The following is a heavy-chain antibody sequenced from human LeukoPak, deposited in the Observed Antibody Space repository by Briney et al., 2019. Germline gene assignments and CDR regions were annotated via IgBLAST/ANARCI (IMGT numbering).Heavy chain of an antibody. CDR1: GFTFSSYS. D-gene: IGHD3-22*01. J-gene: IGHJ3*02. V-gene: IGHV3-48*01. CDR3: ARWSYYDSSGHINDAFDI. CDR2: ISSSSSTI. Sequence: HPGGSLRLSCAASGFTFSSYSMTWVRQAPGKGLEWVSYISSSSSTIYYADSVKGRFTISRDNAKNSLYLQMNSLRAEDTAVYYCARWSYYDSSGHINDAFDIWAKGQWSPSLQ.